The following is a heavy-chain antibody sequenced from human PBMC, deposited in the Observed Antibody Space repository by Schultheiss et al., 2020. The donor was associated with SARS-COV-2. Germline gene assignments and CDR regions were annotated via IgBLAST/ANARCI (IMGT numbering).Heavy chain of an antibody. CDR2: INHSGST. J-gene: IGHJ6*02. V-gene: IGHV4-34*01. Sequence: ESLKISCAASGFTFSSYAMSWIRQPPGKGLEWIGEINHSGSTNYNPSLKSRVTISVDTSQNQFSLKLFSVTAADTAVYFCARGGTALVPPYYFGLDVWGQGTTVTVSS. CDR3: ARGGTALVPPYYFGLDV. CDR1: GFTFSSYA. D-gene: IGHD5-18*01.